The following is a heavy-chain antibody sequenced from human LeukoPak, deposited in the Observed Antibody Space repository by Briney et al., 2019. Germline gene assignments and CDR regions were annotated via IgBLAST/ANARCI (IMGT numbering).Heavy chain of an antibody. CDR3: AREATGTTGRYFDY. J-gene: IGHJ4*02. Sequence: PGGSLRLSCAASGFTFSSYEMNWVRQAPGKGLEWVSYISSSGSTIYYADSVKGRFTISRDNAKNSLYLQMNSLRAEDTAVYYCAREATGTTGRYFDYWGQGTLVTVSS. V-gene: IGHV3-48*03. D-gene: IGHD1-7*01. CDR2: ISSSGSTI. CDR1: GFTFSSYE.